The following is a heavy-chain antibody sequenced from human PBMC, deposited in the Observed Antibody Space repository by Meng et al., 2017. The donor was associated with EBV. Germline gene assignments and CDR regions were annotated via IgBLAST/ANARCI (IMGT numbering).Heavy chain of an antibody. CDR3: ARDVYGSGTYRSDP. CDR2: MNPDSGDT. D-gene: IGHD3-10*01. J-gene: IGHJ5*02. V-gene: IGHV1-8*01. CDR1: GYTFTRYD. Sequence: QGTVWQLGAEVKKPGASGKVSCKASGYTFTRYDINWVRQAPGQGLEWMGWMNPDSGDTGYAQKFQGRVTMTRDTSINTAYMDLSNLKSEDTALYYCARDVYGSGTYRSDPWGQGTLVTVSS.